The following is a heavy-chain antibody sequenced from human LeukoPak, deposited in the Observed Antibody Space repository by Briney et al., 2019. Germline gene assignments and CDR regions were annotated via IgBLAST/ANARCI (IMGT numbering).Heavy chain of an antibody. Sequence: GASVKVSCRASGYSFTSDSMHWVRQAPGQGLEWLGIINPSGVTTYAQKFQGRVTMTRDTSTSTVYMELSSLRSEDTAVYYCARDFVRRVVVAATRGELDYWGQGTLVTVSS. CDR1: GYSFTSDS. J-gene: IGHJ4*02. V-gene: IGHV1-46*01. CDR3: ARDFVRRVVVAATRGELDY. CDR2: INPSGVT. D-gene: IGHD2-15*01.